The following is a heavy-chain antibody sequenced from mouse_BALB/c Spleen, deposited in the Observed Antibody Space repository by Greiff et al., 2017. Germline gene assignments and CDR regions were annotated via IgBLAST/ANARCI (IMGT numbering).Heavy chain of an antibody. D-gene: IGHD2-3*01. CDR2: IYPGDGDT. V-gene: IGHV1-82*01. Sequence: QVQLQQSGPELVKPGASVKISCKASGYAFSSSWMNWVKQRPGQGLEWIGRIYPGDGDTNYNGKFKGKATLTADKSSSTAYMQLSSLTSVDSAVYFCARGWGSRYYFDYWGQGTTLTVSS. J-gene: IGHJ2*01. CDR3: ARGWGSRYYFDY. CDR1: GYAFSSSW.